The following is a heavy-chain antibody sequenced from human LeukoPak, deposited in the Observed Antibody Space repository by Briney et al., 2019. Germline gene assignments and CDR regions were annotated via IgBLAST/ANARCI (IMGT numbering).Heavy chain of an antibody. CDR3: ARGLEFYYGSGSGYFDY. D-gene: IGHD3-10*01. J-gene: IGHJ4*02. CDR2: INHSGST. V-gene: IGHV4-34*01. CDR1: GGSFSGFY. Sequence: PSETLSLTCAVYGGSFSGFYWSWIRQPPAKGLEWIGEINHSGSTNYNPSLKSRVTISVDTSKNQFSLKLSSVTAADTAVYYCARGLEFYYGSGSGYFDYWGQGNLVTVSS.